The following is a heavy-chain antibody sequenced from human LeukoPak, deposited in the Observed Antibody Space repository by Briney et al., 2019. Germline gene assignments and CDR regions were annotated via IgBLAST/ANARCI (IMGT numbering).Heavy chain of an antibody. CDR2: TCYRSKWYN. V-gene: IGHV6-1*01. CDR3: AREAAAGTGDYYYYYMDV. Sequence: SQTLSLTCAISGDSVSSNSAAWNWIRQSPSRGLEWLGRTCYRSKWYNDYAVSVKSRITINPDTSKNQFSLQLNSVTPEDTAVYYCAREAAAGTGDYYYYYMDVWGKGTTVTVSS. CDR1: GDSVSSNSAA. D-gene: IGHD6-13*01. J-gene: IGHJ6*03.